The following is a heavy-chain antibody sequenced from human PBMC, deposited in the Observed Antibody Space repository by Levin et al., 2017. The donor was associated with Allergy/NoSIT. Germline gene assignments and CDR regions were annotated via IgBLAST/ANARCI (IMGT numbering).Heavy chain of an antibody. CDR3: ARGLNWGSPNTLDY. D-gene: IGHD7-27*01. Sequence: SCAASGFTFGDYAMHWVRQAPGKGLEWVSGINWNRDKIGYADSVRARFTIPRDNAKNSLSLQMNSLGPADTALYYCARGLNWGSPNTLDYWGQGTLVTVSS. CDR2: INWNRDKI. CDR1: GFTFGDYA. V-gene: IGHV3-9*01. J-gene: IGHJ4*02.